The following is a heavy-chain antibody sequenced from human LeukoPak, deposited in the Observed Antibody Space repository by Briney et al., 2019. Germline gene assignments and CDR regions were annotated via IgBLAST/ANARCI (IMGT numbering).Heavy chain of an antibody. CDR2: ISSSSSYI. CDR1: GFTFSSYS. J-gene: IGHJ4*02. D-gene: IGHD3-22*01. V-gene: IGHV3-21*01. Sequence: GGSLRLSCAASGFTFSSYSMNWVRQAPGKGLEWVSSISSSSSYIYYADSVKGRFTISRDNAKNSLYLQMNSLRAEDTAVYYCARELDYYDSITYNNWGQGTLVTVSS. CDR3: ARELDYYDSITYNN.